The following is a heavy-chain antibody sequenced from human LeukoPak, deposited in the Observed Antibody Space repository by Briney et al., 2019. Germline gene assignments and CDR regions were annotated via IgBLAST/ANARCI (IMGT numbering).Heavy chain of an antibody. CDR3: ARDFYVELRYFDY. V-gene: IGHV3-7*01. CDR2: IKQDGTEK. Sequence: GGSLRLSCAASGFTFSSYWMSWVRQAPGKGLEWVANIKQDGTEKYYVDSVKGRFTISRDNAKNSLYLQMNSLRAEDTAVYYCARDFYVELRYFDYWGQGTLVTVSS. J-gene: IGHJ4*02. D-gene: IGHD1-26*01. CDR1: GFTFSSYW.